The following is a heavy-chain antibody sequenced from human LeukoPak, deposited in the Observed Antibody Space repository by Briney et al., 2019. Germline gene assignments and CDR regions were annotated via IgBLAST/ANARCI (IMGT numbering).Heavy chain of an antibody. D-gene: IGHD1-14*01. CDR3: ARDWYHAIDY. J-gene: IGHJ4*02. CDR1: GFTVSSNY. V-gene: IGHV3-53*01. Sequence: GGSLRLSCVASGFTVSSNYMSWVRQAPGKGLEWVSVIYKGGSIYYADSVKGRFTISRDNSKNTLYLQMNSLRVEDTAIYYCARDWYHAIDYWGQGALVTVSS. CDR2: IYKGGSI.